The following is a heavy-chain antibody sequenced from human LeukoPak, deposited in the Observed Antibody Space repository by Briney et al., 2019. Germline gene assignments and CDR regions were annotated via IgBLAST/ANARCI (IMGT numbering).Heavy chain of an antibody. CDR1: GFTFSDYW. CDR2: INSDGSIT. Sequence: GGSLRLSCAASGFTFSDYWMHWVRQAPGKGLLWVSHINSDGSITGYADSVKGRFTISRDNARNTLSLQMDSLRVEDTAVYYCARNPSGDYDYWGQRALVTVSS. D-gene: IGHD2-15*01. V-gene: IGHV3-74*01. J-gene: IGHJ4*02. CDR3: ARNPSGDYDY.